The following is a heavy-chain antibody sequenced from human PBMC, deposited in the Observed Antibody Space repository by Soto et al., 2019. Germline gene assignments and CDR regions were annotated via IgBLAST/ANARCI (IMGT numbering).Heavy chain of an antibody. Sequence: ASVKVSCKVSGYTLTGLSMHWVRQAPGKGLEWMGGFDPEDGETIYAQKFQGRVTMTEDTSTDTAYMELSSLRSEDTAVYYCATLGGRYYDILTGYTRAFDIWGQGTMVTVSS. CDR1: GYTLTGLS. J-gene: IGHJ3*02. D-gene: IGHD3-9*01. CDR3: ATLGGRYYDILTGYTRAFDI. CDR2: FDPEDGET. V-gene: IGHV1-24*01.